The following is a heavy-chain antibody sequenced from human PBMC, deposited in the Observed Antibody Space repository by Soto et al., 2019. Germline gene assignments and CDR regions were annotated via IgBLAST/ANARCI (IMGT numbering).Heavy chain of an antibody. J-gene: IGHJ4*01. CDR3: ARAVAVGAEFYF. V-gene: IGHV1-3*01. D-gene: IGHD6-19*01. Sequence: ASVKVSCKASGYTFTGYAMHWVRQAPGQRLEWMGWINAGNGNTKYSQKFQGRVTITRDTSASTAYMELSSLRSEDTAVYYCARAVAVGAEFYFRGQGTLVTVSS. CDR1: GYTFTGYA. CDR2: INAGNGNT.